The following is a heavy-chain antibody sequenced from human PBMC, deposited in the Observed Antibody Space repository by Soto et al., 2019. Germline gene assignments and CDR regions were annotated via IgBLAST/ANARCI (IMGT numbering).Heavy chain of an antibody. CDR3: ATSPVNYYDSSGYYRYLDY. D-gene: IGHD3-22*01. CDR1: GGTFSSYA. J-gene: IGHJ4*02. CDR2: IIPIFGTA. V-gene: IGHV1-69*06. Sequence: QVQLVQSGAEVKKPGSSVKVSCKASGGTFSSYAISWVRQAPGQGLEWMGGIIPIFGTANYAQKFQGRVTITADKSTSTAYMELSSLRSEDTAVYYCATSPVNYYDSSGYYRYLDYWGQGTLVTVSS.